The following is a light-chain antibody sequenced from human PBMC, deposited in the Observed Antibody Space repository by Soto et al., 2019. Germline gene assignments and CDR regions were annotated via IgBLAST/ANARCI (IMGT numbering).Light chain of an antibody. Sequence: QSSLTQPPSLSGAPGQRVNISCTGSSSNIGAGYDVHWYQQLPGTAPKLLIYANNNRPAVVPDRFSASKSGTSASLAIPGLQAEDEADYYCQSYDTSPSGYVFGTGTKVTGL. J-gene: IGLJ1*01. CDR1: SSNIGAGYD. CDR2: ANN. V-gene: IGLV1-40*01. CDR3: QSYDTSPSGYV.